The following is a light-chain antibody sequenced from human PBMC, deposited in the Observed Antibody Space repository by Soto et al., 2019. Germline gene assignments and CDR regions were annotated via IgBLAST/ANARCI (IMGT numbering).Light chain of an antibody. CDR1: QSVSSY. J-gene: IGKJ2*01. CDR3: QQRSNWPT. Sequence: EIVLTQSPATLSLSPGERATLSCRASQSVSSYLAWYQQSPGQAPRLLIYDASNRATGIPARFSGSGSGTDFTLTIRNLEPEDFAFYYCQQRSNWPTFGQGTKLEIK. V-gene: IGKV3-11*01. CDR2: DAS.